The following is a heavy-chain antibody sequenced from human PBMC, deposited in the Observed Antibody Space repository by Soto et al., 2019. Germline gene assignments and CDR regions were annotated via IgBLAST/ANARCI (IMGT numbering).Heavy chain of an antibody. D-gene: IGHD5-18*01. V-gene: IGHV1-69*06. CDR2: IIPIFGTA. CDR1: GVTFSSYA. CDR3: ARGGYSYPWLYFDY. J-gene: IGHJ4*02. Sequence: GASVKVSCKASGVTFSSYAISWVRQAPGQGLEWMGGIIPIFGTANYAQKFQGRVTITADKSTSTAYMELSSLRSEDTAVYYCARGGYSYPWLYFDYWGQGTLVTVS.